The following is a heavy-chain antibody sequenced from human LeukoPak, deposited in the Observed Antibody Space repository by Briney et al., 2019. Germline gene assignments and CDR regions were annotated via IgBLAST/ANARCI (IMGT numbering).Heavy chain of an antibody. D-gene: IGHD3-22*01. CDR2: IYTSGST. CDR3: ARVGGSGYYYDSSGYFGGFDY. Sequence: SETLSLTCTVSGGSISSYYWSWIRQPAGKGLEWIGRIYTSGSTNYNPSLKSRVTMSVDTSKNQFSLKLSSVTAADTAVYYCARVGGSGYYYDSSGYFGGFDYWGQGTLVIVSS. V-gene: IGHV4-4*07. J-gene: IGHJ4*02. CDR1: GGSISSYY.